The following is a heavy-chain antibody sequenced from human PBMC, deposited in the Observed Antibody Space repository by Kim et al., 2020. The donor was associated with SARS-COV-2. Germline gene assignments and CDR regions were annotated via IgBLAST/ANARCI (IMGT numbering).Heavy chain of an antibody. CDR1: GGSISSSSYY. CDR3: ATLTTYGSGSYYRTMEDR. J-gene: IGHJ4*02. V-gene: IGHV4-39*01. Sequence: SETLSLTCTVSGGSISSSSYYWGWIRQPPGKGLEWIGSIYYSGSTYYNPSLKSRVTISVDTSKNQFSLKLSSVTAADTAVYYCATLTTYGSGSYYRTMEDRWGQGTLVTVSS. D-gene: IGHD3-10*01. CDR2: IYYSGST.